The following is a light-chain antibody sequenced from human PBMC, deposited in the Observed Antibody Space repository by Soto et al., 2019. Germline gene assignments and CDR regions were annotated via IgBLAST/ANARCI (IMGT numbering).Light chain of an antibody. CDR3: QHYSSSPPEFT. CDR2: GAS. V-gene: IGKV3-20*01. J-gene: IGKJ3*01. Sequence: EIVLTQSPGTLSVSPGERVTLSCRASQSVSSNYLAWYQQRPGQAPRLVIFGASYRATGIPDRFSGSGSGTDFALTISRLEPEDFAVYYCQHYSSSPPEFTFGPGTKVDSK. CDR1: QSVSSNY.